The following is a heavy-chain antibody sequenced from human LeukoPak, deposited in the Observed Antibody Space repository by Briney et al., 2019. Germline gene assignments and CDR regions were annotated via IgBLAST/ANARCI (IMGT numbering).Heavy chain of an antibody. Sequence: GAAVKVSCKASGGTFTSYAISWVRQAPGQGLEWMGWINPNTGGTNYAQKFQGRVTMTRDTSTSTAYMELSRLTSDDTAVYYCARDRYSYYLEYWGQGALVTVSS. J-gene: IGHJ4*02. CDR1: GGTFTSYA. V-gene: IGHV1-2*02. CDR3: ARDRYSYYLEY. D-gene: IGHD2-15*01. CDR2: INPNTGGT.